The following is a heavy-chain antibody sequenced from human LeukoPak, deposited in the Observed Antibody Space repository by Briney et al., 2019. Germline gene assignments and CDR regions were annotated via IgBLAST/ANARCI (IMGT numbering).Heavy chain of an antibody. CDR2: IYYRGSA. CDR1: GGSINSYY. CDR3: ARQTYSHDAFDI. D-gene: IGHD2-15*01. Sequence: AETLSLTCTVSGGSINSYYWSWVRQPPGKGLEWIGYIYYRGSANYNPSLKSRVTISVDTSKNQSSLKLSSVTAADTALYFCARQTYSHDAFDIWGQGTMVTVSS. J-gene: IGHJ3*02. V-gene: IGHV4-59*08.